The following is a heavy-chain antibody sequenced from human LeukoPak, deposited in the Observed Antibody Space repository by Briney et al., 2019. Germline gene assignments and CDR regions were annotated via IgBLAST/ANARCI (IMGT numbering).Heavy chain of an antibody. V-gene: IGHV3-33*06. CDR1: GFTFSSYG. CDR3: ANYGDRYYFEY. CDR2: IWYDGSNK. Sequence: GRSLRLSCAASGFTFSSYGMHWVRQAPGKGLEWVAVIWYDGSNKYYADSVKGRFTISRDNSKNTLYLQMNSLRGEDSAVYYCANYGDRYYFEYWGQGTLVSVSS. D-gene: IGHD4-17*01. J-gene: IGHJ4*02.